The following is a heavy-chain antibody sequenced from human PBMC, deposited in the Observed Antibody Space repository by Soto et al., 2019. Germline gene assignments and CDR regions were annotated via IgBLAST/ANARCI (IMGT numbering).Heavy chain of an antibody. Sequence: QVQLQESGPGLVKPSETLSLTCTVSGGSISDDYWSWIRQPPGKTLEWIGYIYYSGNTNYNPSLKSRVTISVDTSKNQFSLRLTSVTAADTAVYYCARVYPIIHWFDPWGQGTLVTVSS. CDR2: IYYSGNT. CDR3: ARVYPIIHWFDP. CDR1: GGSISDDY. D-gene: IGHD3-10*01. J-gene: IGHJ5*02. V-gene: IGHV4-59*01.